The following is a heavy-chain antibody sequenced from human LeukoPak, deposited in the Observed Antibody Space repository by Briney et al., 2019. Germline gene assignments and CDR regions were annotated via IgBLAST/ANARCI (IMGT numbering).Heavy chain of an antibody. V-gene: IGHV3-74*01. Sequence: PGGSLRLSCVASGFTFSSYWMHWVRQAPGKGLVWVSRINSDGSSTSYADSVKGRFTISRDNAKNTLYLQTNSLRAEDTAVYYCARDRGRTGTTDYWGQGTLVTVSS. J-gene: IGHJ4*02. CDR3: ARDRGRTGTTDY. CDR1: GFTFSSYW. CDR2: INSDGSST. D-gene: IGHD1-14*01.